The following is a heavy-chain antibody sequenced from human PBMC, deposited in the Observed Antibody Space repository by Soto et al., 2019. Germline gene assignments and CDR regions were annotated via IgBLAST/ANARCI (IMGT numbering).Heavy chain of an antibody. D-gene: IGHD2-21*02. Sequence: GGSLRLSCAASGFTFSSYEMNWVRQAPGKGLEWVSYISSSGSTIYYADSVKGRFTISRDNAKNSLYLQMNSLRAEDTAVYYCASLAYCGGDCYSIYFQHWGQGTLVTVSS. CDR1: GFTFSSYE. CDR3: ASLAYCGGDCYSIYFQH. V-gene: IGHV3-48*03. CDR2: ISSSGSTI. J-gene: IGHJ1*01.